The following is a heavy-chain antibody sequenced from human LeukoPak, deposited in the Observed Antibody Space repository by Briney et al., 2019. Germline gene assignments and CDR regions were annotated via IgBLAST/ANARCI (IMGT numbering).Heavy chain of an antibody. CDR1: GGTFSSYA. J-gene: IGHJ4*02. D-gene: IGHD3-22*01. CDR3: ARALSSGYYTGPGY. CDR2: IIPIFGTA. V-gene: IGHV1-69*05. Sequence: ASVKVSCKASGGTFSSYAISWVRQAPGQELEWMGGIIPIFGTANYAQKFQGRVTITTDESTSTAYMELSSLRSEDTAVYYCARALSSGYYTGPGYWGQGTLVTVSS.